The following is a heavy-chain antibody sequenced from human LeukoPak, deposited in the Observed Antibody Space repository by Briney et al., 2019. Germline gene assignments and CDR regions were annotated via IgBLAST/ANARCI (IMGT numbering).Heavy chain of an antibody. J-gene: IGHJ5*02. CDR2: INHSGST. CDR1: GGSFSGYD. CDR3: VRETATTDQYNWFDP. Sequence: SETLSLTCAVYGGSFSGYDWSWIRQPPGKGLEWIGEINHSGSTNYNPSLKTRVTISVDTSKNQFSLNLSSVTAADTAVYYCVRETATTDQYNWFDPWGQGTLVTVSS. D-gene: IGHD1-1*01. V-gene: IGHV4-34*01.